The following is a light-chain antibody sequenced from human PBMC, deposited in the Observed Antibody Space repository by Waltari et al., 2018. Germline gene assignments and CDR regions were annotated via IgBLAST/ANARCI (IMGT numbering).Light chain of an antibody. CDR2: EAS. V-gene: IGLV2-23*02. CDR3: CSYAGSDTFFYV. CDR1: SSYVGSYSF. J-gene: IGLJ1*01. Sequence: QSALTQPASVSGSPGQSITISCTGTSSYVGSYSFVSWYQQYPGKVPKLIIYEASERPSGVSDRFSGSKSGNMASLTISGLQAEDEADYYCCSYAGSDTFFYVFGTGTKVTVL.